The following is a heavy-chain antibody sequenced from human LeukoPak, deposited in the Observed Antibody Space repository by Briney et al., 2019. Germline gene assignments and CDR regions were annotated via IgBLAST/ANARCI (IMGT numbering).Heavy chain of an antibody. D-gene: IGHD1-7*01. J-gene: IGHJ4*02. Sequence: GGSLRLPCAASGFTFSSYAMSWVRQAPGKGLEWVSAISASGYSTYYADSVKGRFTISRDNSKKTLYLQMNSLRAEDTAIFYCAKDVYNWNFYFDYWGQGTLVTVSS. CDR2: ISASGYST. CDR1: GFTFSSYA. CDR3: AKDVYNWNFYFDY. V-gene: IGHV3-23*01.